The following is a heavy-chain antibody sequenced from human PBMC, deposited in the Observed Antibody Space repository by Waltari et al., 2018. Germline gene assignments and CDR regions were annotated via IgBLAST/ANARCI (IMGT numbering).Heavy chain of an antibody. V-gene: IGHV3-7*01. J-gene: IGHJ4*02. CDR2: IKQDGSEK. CDR1: GFTFSSYW. Sequence: EVQLVESGGGLVQPGGSLRLSCAASGFTFSSYWMRWVPRTPGKGLEWVANIKQDGSEKYYVDSVKGRFTISRDNAKNSLYLQMNSLRAEDTAVYYCAREGFSGLREGDYWGQGTLVTVSS. CDR3: AREGFSGLREGDY. D-gene: IGHD3-10*01.